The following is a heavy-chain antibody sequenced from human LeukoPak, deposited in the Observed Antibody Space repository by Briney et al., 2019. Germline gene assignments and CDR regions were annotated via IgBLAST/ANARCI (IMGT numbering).Heavy chain of an antibody. CDR1: GYTFTSYG. D-gene: IGHD4-11*01. CDR3: ARDLWMTTVTKDYYYGMDV. V-gene: IGHV1-18*01. CDR2: ISAYNGNT. J-gene: IGHJ6*02. Sequence: ASVKVSCKASGYTFTSYGISWVRQAPGQGLEWMGWISAYNGNTNYAQKLQGRVTMTTDTSTSTAYMELRSLRSDDTAVYCCARDLWMTTVTKDYYYGMDVWGQGTTVTVSS.